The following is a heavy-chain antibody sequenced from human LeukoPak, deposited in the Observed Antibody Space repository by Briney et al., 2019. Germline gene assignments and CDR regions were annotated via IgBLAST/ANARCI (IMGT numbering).Heavy chain of an antibody. D-gene: IGHD6-6*01. CDR2: IYYSGST. J-gene: IGHJ6*02. V-gene: IGHV4-59*08. CDR1: GGSISSYY. Sequence: TSETLSLTCTVSGGSISSYYWSWIRQPPGKGLEWIGYIYYSGSTNYNPSLKSRVTISVDTSKNQFSLKLSSVTAADTAAYYCARQLAARYYYYYGMDVWGQGTTVTVSS. CDR3: ARQLAARYYYYYGMDV.